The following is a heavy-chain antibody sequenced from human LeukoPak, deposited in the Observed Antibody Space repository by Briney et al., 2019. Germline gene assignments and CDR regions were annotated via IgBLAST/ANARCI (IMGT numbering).Heavy chain of an antibody. Sequence: GASVKVSCKASGYTFTGYYMHWLRQAPRQGLEWMGWINPNSGGTNYAQKFQGRVTMTRDTSISTAYMELSRLRSDDTAVYYCARDTSGAVAGTWGQGTLVTVSS. CDR3: ARDTSGAVAGT. J-gene: IGHJ4*02. CDR2: INPNSGGT. CDR1: GYTFTGYY. V-gene: IGHV1-2*02. D-gene: IGHD6-19*01.